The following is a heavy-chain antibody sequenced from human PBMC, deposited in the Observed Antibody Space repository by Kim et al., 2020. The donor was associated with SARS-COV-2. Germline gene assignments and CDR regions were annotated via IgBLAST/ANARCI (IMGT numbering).Heavy chain of an antibody. Sequence: SGKGRIPISRDNAKNTLYLKMNSLRAEDTAVYYCASADVEMATITGYFDYWGQGTLVTVSS. J-gene: IGHJ4*02. D-gene: IGHD5-12*01. V-gene: IGHV3-30*04. CDR3: ASADVEMATITGYFDY.